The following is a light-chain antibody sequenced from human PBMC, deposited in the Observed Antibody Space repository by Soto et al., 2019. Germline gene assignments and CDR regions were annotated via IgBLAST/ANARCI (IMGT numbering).Light chain of an antibody. CDR3: QQFSSYPLT. CDR2: DAS. Sequence: EIVLTQSPGTLSLSPGERSTLSCSASQSVSSSNLAWYQQKPGQAPRLLIYDASSRATGIPDRFSGGGSGTDFTPTISRLEPEDFAVYYCQQFSSYPLTFGGGTKVDIK. CDR1: QSVSSSN. J-gene: IGKJ4*01. V-gene: IGKV3-20*01.